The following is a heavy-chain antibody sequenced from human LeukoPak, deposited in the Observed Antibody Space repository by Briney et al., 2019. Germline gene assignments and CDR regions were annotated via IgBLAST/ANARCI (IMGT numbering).Heavy chain of an antibody. CDR1: GGSFSGYY. CDR2: INHSGST. CDR3: ARADYGGTLYYFDY. Sequence: ASETLSLTCAVYGGSFSGYYWSWIRQPPGKGLEWIGEINHSGSTNYNPSLKSRVTISVDTSKNQFSLKLSSVTAADTAVYYCARADYGGTLYYFDYWGQGTLVTVSS. D-gene: IGHD4-23*01. J-gene: IGHJ4*02. V-gene: IGHV4-34*01.